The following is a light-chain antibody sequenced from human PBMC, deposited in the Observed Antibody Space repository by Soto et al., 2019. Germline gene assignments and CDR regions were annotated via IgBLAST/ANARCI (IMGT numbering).Light chain of an antibody. CDR3: QHYNSYSEA. J-gene: IGKJ1*01. CDR1: QTISSW. Sequence: DIQMGKARSTRSGSVGDGVTITFRASQTISSWLAWYQQKPGKAPKLLIYKASTLKSGVPSRFSGSGSGTEFTLTISSLQPDDFATYYCQHYNSYSEAFGQGSMVDVK. CDR2: KAS. V-gene: IGKV1-5*03.